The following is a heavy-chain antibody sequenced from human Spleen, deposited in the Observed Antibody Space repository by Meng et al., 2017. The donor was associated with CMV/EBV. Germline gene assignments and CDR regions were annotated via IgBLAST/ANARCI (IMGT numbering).Heavy chain of an antibody. D-gene: IGHD5-24*01. J-gene: IGHJ4*02. Sequence: SETLSLTCAVYGGSFSGYYWSWIRQPPEKGLEWIGEINHSGSTNYNPSLKSRVTISVDTSKNQFSLKLSSVTAADTAVYYCARGPRRSAWLHPRKYFDYWGQGTLVTVSS. V-gene: IGHV4-34*01. CDR3: ARGPRRSAWLHPRKYFDY. CDR2: INHSGST. CDR1: GGSFSGYY.